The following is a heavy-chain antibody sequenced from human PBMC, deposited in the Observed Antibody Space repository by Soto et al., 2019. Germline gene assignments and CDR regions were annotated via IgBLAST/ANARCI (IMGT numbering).Heavy chain of an antibody. CDR3: PSHDEYSHGSTFAP. D-gene: IGHD5-18*01. V-gene: IGHV5-51*01. J-gene: IGHJ5*02. CDR2: IYGGDSDT. CDR1: AYTFANYW. Sequence: GESLKTSCESSAYTFANYWIGWVRQVPGKGLEWMGIIYGGDSDTRYSPSFPGQATTSVDKSISTAYRQWSSLKAPDTAISYCPSHDEYSHGSTFAPWGQRSLVTDSS.